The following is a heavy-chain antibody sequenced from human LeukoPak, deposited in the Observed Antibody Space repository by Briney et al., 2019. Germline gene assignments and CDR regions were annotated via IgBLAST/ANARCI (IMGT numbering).Heavy chain of an antibody. V-gene: IGHV4-34*01. J-gene: IGHJ4*02. CDR3: ARGWIQLWSV. CDR2: INHSGST. D-gene: IGHD5-18*01. Sequence: SETLSLTCAVYGGSFSGYYWSWIRQPPGKGLEWIGEINHSGSTNYNPSLKSRVTISVDASKNQFSLKLSSVTAADTAVYYCARGWIQLWSVWGQGTLVTVSS. CDR1: GGSFSGYY.